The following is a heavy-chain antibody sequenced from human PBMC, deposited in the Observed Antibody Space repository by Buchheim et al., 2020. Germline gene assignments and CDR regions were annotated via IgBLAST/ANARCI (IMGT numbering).Heavy chain of an antibody. CDR2: ISYDGSNK. Sequence: QVQLVESGGGVVQPGRSLRLSCAASGFTFSSYAMHWVRQAPGKGLEWVAVISYDGSNKYYADSVKGRFTISRDNSKNTLYLQMNSLRAEDTAVYYCARNPREDGFGEFSYGMDVWGQGTT. CDR1: GFTFSSYA. J-gene: IGHJ6*02. CDR3: ARNPREDGFGEFSYGMDV. V-gene: IGHV3-30-3*01. D-gene: IGHD3-10*01.